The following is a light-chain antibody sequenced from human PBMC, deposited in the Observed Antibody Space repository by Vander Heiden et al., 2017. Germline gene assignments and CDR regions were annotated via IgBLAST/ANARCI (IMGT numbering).Light chain of an antibody. Sequence: DIQLTQSPPSLSVSAGDRVTLTCRASPSISSYLNWYRQKPRKAPTLLLYAASGLQSAVGSRFSGSGSGTEFTLTISSLQPEDYESYYCQQSYSTTPVTFGGGTKVEIK. J-gene: IGKJ4*01. CDR3: QQSYSTTPVT. V-gene: IGKV1-39*01. CDR2: AAS. CDR1: PSISSY.